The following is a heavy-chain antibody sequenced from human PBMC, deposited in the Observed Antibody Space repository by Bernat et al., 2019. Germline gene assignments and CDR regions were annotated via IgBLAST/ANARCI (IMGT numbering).Heavy chain of an antibody. CDR2: ISYDGSNK. D-gene: IGHD2-15*01. Sequence: QVQLVESGGGVVQPGRSLRLSCAASGFTFSSYGMHWVRQAPGKGLEWVAVISYDGSNKYYAESVKGRFNISRDNSKTTLYLQMKSLRDEDTAVYYCAKEVGYCSGGSCYYYYGMDVWGQGTTVTVSS. CDR3: AKEVGYCSGGSCYYYYGMDV. J-gene: IGHJ6*02. V-gene: IGHV3-30*18. CDR1: GFTFSSYG.